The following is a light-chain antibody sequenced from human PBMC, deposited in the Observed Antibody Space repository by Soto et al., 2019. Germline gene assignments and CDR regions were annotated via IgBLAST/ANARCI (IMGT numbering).Light chain of an antibody. CDR3: SSYAGSNNLV. J-gene: IGLJ2*01. CDR2: EVS. Sequence: QSALTQPPSASGSPGQSVTISCTGTSSDVGGYNYVSWYQQHPGKAPKPMIYEVSKWPAGVPNRFSGSKSGNTASLTVSGLQAEDEADYYCSSYAGSNNLVFGGGTKLTVL. V-gene: IGLV2-8*01. CDR1: SSDVGGYNY.